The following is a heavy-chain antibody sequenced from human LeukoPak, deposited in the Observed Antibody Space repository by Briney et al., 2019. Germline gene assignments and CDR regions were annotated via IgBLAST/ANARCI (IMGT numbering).Heavy chain of an antibody. CDR2: IRYDGSNK. J-gene: IGHJ4*02. CDR1: GFTFSSYG. D-gene: IGHD1-26*01. Sequence: GGSLRLSCAASGFTFSSYGMHWVRQAPGKGLEWVAFIRYDGSNKYYADSVKGRFTISRDNAKNSLYLQMNSLRTEDTAVYYCARDPMGATRGVFDYWGQGTLVTVSS. V-gene: IGHV3-30*02. CDR3: ARDPMGATRGVFDY.